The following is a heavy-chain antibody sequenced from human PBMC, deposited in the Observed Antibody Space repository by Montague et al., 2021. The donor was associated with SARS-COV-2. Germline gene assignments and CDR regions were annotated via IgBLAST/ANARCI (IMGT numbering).Heavy chain of an antibody. CDR1: GGSINDYY. D-gene: IGHD4-17*01. Sequence: SETRSLTCTVYGGSINDYYWTWVRQPTGEGLEWIGRIYSSGSANYNPFLESRVTMSLDTSKNQFSLKLTSVIAADTAVYYCARHRNYGDHSLDNWVHPWGQGTLVTGSS. CDR3: ARHRNYGDHSLDNWVHP. CDR2: IYSSGSA. J-gene: IGHJ5*02. V-gene: IGHV4-4*07.